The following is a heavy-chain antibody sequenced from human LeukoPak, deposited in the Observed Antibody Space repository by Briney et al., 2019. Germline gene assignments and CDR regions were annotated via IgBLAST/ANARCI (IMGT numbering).Heavy chain of an antibody. V-gene: IGHV4-59*01. CDR1: GGSISSYY. CDR3: ARGSGWSSGGWFDP. D-gene: IGHD6-19*01. Sequence: SETLSLTCTVSGGSISSYYWSWIRQPPGKGLEWIGYIYYSGSTNYNPSLKSRVTISVDTSKNQFSLKLSSVTAADTAVYYCARGSGWSSGGWFDPWGQGTLVTVSS. J-gene: IGHJ5*02. CDR2: IYYSGST.